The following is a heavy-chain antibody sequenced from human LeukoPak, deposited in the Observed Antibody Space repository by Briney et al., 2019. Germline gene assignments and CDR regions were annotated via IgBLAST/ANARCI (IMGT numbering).Heavy chain of an antibody. V-gene: IGHV4-34*01. CDR3: ARGCNSGFPPSKH. CDR2: INHSGST. J-gene: IGHJ1*01. D-gene: IGHD3-10*01. Sequence: SETLSLTCAVYGGSFSGYYWTWTRQPPGKGLEWIGEINHSGSTNYNPSLKSRVTISIDTSKNQFSLRLSSVTAADTAVYYCARGCNSGFPPSKHWGQGTLVTVSS. CDR1: GGSFSGYY.